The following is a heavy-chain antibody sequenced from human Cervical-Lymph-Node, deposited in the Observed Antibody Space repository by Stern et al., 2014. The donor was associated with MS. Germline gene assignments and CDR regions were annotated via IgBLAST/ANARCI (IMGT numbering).Heavy chain of an antibody. CDR2: INTNTGHP. Sequence: QVQLVQSGSELKKPGASVRVSCKASGYNFTAYAINWVRQAPGQGLEWMGWINTNTGHPTYAQAFTGRFVFSLDTSASTTHLQISSLKTDDTAVYYCAREGGNQWLENWFDPWGQGTLVTVSS. CDR3: AREGGNQWLENWFDP. D-gene: IGHD6-19*01. J-gene: IGHJ5*02. CDR1: GYNFTAYA. V-gene: IGHV7-4-1*02.